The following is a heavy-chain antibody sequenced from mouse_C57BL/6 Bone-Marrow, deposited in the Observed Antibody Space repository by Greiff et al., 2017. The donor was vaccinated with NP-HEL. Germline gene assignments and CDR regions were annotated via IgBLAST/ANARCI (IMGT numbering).Heavy chain of an antibody. V-gene: IGHV1-66*01. CDR3: GSTPWVWYFDV. J-gene: IGHJ1*03. CDR1: GYSFTSYY. Sequence: QVQLQQSGPELVKPGATVKISCKASGYSFTSYYIHWVKQRPGQGLEWIGWIYPGSGNTKYNEKFKGKATLTADTSSSTAFMQHSSLTSEDSAVYYCGSTPWVWYFDVWGTGTAVTVSS. CDR2: IYPGSGNT.